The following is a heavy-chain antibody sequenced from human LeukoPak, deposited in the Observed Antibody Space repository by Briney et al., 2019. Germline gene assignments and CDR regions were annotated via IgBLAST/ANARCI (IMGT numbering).Heavy chain of an antibody. CDR1: GFTFSNYS. J-gene: IGHJ4*02. D-gene: IGHD6-13*01. Sequence: GGSLRLSCVASGFTFSNYSMNWVRQAPGKGLEWVSYISYSGDTIYYADSVKGRFTVSRDNAKNLLYLQMNSLRAEDTAVYYCARLGIITAAGSNDYWGQGTLVTVSS. CDR2: ISYSGDTI. V-gene: IGHV3-48*04. CDR3: ARLGIITAAGSNDY.